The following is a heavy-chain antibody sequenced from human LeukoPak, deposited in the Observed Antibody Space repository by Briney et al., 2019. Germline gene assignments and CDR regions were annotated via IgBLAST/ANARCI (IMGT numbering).Heavy chain of an antibody. CDR1: GFTFSSYS. Sequence: SGGSLRLSCAASGFTFSSYSMNWVRQAPGKGLEWVSHISSSSSTIYYADSVKGRFTISRDNAKNSLHLQMNSLRAEDTAVYYCARDRAPYSGSYSGAFDIWGQGTMVTVSS. J-gene: IGHJ3*02. D-gene: IGHD1-26*01. V-gene: IGHV3-48*01. CDR3: ARDRAPYSGSYSGAFDI. CDR2: ISSSSSTI.